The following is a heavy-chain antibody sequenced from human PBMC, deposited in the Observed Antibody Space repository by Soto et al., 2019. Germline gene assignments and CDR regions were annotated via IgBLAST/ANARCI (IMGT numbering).Heavy chain of an antibody. CDR1: GGTKSRYS. Sequence: SQTLSLTCTVFGGTKSRYSWSGILHPSGKGLEWIGRIYPSACTNYSPALKSRVTMSVDTSKNQLSLKLSSVPAADTAVYYCARGEIGNGYGMDVWGQGTTVTVSS. CDR2: IYPSACT. V-gene: IGHV4-4*07. J-gene: IGHJ6*02. D-gene: IGHD2-8*01. CDR3: ARGEIGNGYGMDV.